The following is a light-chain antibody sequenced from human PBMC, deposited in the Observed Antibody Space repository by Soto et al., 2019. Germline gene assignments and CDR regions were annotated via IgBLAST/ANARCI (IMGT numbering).Light chain of an antibody. CDR3: SSYAGSTTPVV. Sequence: QSALTQPASVSGSPGQSITISCTGTSSDVGSYNLVSWYQQHPGKAPKIMIYEGTKRPSGVSNRFSGSTSGNTASLTISGLPAEGDSDYYCSSYAGSTTPVVFGGGTNLTVL. J-gene: IGLJ2*01. V-gene: IGLV2-23*01. CDR2: EGT. CDR1: SSDVGSYNL.